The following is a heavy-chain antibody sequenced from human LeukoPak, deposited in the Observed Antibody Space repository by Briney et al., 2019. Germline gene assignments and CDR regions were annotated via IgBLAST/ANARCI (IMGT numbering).Heavy chain of an antibody. CDR1: GFTVSSNY. CDR2: IYAGGGT. D-gene: IGHD2-15*01. J-gene: IGHJ4*02. V-gene: IGHV3-66*02. CDR3: ARESWSGGTWRHDD. Sequence: GSLRLSCAASGFTVSSNYMSWVRQAPGKGREGVSVIYAGGGTYYADSVKGRFTISRDNSKNTVSLQMNSLRGEDTAVYYCARESWSGGTWRHDDWGQGTLVTASS.